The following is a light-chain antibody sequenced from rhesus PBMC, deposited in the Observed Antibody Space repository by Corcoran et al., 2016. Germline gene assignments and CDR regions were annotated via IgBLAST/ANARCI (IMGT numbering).Light chain of an antibody. Sequence: DIQMTQSPSSLSASVGDTVTITCRASQSISSWLAWYQQKPGKAPTFLIYKASSLQSGVPSRFSGNGSGTDFTLTISSLQPEDFATYYCLQHNRYPRTFGQGTKVEIK. V-gene: IGKV1-22*01. CDR1: QSISSW. CDR2: KAS. CDR3: LQHNRYPRT. J-gene: IGKJ1*01.